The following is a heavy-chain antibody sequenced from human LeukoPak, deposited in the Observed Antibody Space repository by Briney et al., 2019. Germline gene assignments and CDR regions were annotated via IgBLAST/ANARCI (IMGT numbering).Heavy chain of an antibody. CDR1: GYTFTTNH. J-gene: IGHJ1*01. V-gene: IGHV1-2*02. CDR2: IYPNNGGT. D-gene: IGHD2-8*01. Sequence: ASVKVSCKASGYTFTTNHINWVRQATGQGLEWMGWIYPNNGGTNYAQKFQGRVTMTRDTSISTAYMDLSRLRSDDTAVYYCAREVRPYCSNGICYNLPYFQHWGQGTLVTVSS. CDR3: AREVRPYCSNGICYNLPYFQH.